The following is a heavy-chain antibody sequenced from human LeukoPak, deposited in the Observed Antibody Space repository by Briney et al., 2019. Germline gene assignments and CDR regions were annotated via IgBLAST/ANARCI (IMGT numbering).Heavy chain of an antibody. V-gene: IGHV4-59*01. CDR3: ARGLMMAVAGRGEFHY. J-gene: IGHJ4*02. CDR2: IYYSGST. D-gene: IGHD6-13*01. CDR1: GNSIRTYY. Sequence: PSETLSLTCTVSGNSIRTYYWSWIRQPPGKGLEWIGYIYYSGSTNYNPSLKSRVTISVDTSKNQFSLKLSSVTAADTAVYYCARGLMMAVAGRGEFHYWGQGTLVTVSS.